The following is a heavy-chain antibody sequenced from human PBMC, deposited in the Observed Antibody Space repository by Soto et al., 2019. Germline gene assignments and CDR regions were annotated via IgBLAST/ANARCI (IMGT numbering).Heavy chain of an antibody. D-gene: IGHD3-3*01. CDR3: AKACGVRFLEWLLCPVDY. CDR1: GFTFDDYA. V-gene: IGHV3-9*01. Sequence: PGGSLRLSCAASGFTFDDYAMHWVRQAPGKGLEWVSGISWNSGSIGYADSVKGRFTIPRDNAKNSLYLQMNSLRAEDTALYYCAKACGVRFLEWLLCPVDYWGQGTLVTVSS. CDR2: ISWNSGSI. J-gene: IGHJ4*02.